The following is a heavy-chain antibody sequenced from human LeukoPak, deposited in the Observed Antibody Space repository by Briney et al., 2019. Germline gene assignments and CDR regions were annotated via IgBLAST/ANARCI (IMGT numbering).Heavy chain of an antibody. J-gene: IGHJ4*02. CDR2: ISASSSGI. Sequence: PGGSLRLSCAVSGFTLSLYGMNWVRQAPGKGLEWISHISASSSGIFYADSVKGRFITSRDNTRSSLYLQMNSLRAEDTAVYHCVRDPSSARLPFGSWGQGTLVTVSS. V-gene: IGHV3-48*01. CDR3: VRDPSSARLPFGS. D-gene: IGHD6-6*01. CDR1: GFTLSLYG.